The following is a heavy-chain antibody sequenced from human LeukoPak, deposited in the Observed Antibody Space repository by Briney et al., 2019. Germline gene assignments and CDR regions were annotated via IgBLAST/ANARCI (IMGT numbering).Heavy chain of an antibody. CDR3: AREDDYAGAFDI. CDR2: ISSSSSYI. J-gene: IGHJ3*02. D-gene: IGHD4-17*01. V-gene: IGHV3-21*01. CDR1: GFTFSSYA. Sequence: PGGSLRLSCAASGFTFSSYAMSWVRQAPGKGLEWVSSISSSSSYIYYADSVKGRFTISRDNAKNSLYLQMNSLRAEDTAVYYCAREDDYAGAFDIWGQGTMVTVSS.